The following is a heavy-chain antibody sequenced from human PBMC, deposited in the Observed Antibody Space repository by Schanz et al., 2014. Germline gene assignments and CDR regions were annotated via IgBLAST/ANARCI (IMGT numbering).Heavy chain of an antibody. Sequence: VQLLESGGGLVRPGGSLRLSCAASGFTFRDYYMSWIRQAPGKGLEWVSDISSGSSYANYADSVKGRFTISRDNSKNTLYLHMNTLRSEDTAVYYCARDTSYGMDVWGQGTTVTVSS. V-gene: IGHV3-11*06. CDR1: GFTFRDYY. CDR2: ISSGSSYA. CDR3: ARDTSYGMDV. J-gene: IGHJ6*02.